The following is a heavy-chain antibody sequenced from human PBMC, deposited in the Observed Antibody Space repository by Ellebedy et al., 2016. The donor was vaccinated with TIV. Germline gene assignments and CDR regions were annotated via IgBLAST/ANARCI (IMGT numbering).Heavy chain of an antibody. CDR1: GFTFSSYG. CDR3: AKGGYGDYVTP. J-gene: IGHJ5*02. V-gene: IGHV3-33*06. CDR2: IWYDGSNK. Sequence: GGSLRLSXAASGFTFSSYGMHWVRQAPGKGLEWVAVIWYDGSNKYYADSVKGRFTISRDNSKNTLYLQMNSLRAEDTAVYYCAKGGYGDYVTPWGQGTLVTVSS. D-gene: IGHD4-17*01.